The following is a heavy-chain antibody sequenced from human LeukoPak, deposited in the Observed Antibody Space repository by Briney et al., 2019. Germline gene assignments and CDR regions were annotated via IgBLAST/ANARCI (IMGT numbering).Heavy chain of an antibody. V-gene: IGHV3-66*01. CDR3: ARDLLEWYFDY. D-gene: IGHD3-3*01. CDR1: GFTVSSNY. CDR2: IYSGGST. J-gene: IGHJ4*02. Sequence: GGSLRLSCAASGFTVSSNYMSWVRQAPGKGLEWVSVIYSGGSTYYADSVKGRFTISRDNSKNTLYLQMNSLRAEDTAVYYCARDLLEWYFDYWGQGTLVTVSS.